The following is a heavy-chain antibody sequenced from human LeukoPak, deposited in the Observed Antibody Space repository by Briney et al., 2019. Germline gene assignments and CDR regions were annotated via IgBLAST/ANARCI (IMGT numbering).Heavy chain of an antibody. CDR1: GFTFSSYG. J-gene: IGHJ4*02. Sequence: SGGSLRLSCSASGFTFSSYGMHWVRQAPGKGLEWVAVIWYDGSNKYYADSVKGRFTISRDNSKNTLYLQMNSLRAEDTAVYYYASCPDSSGYGHFDYWGQGTLVTVSS. D-gene: IGHD3-22*01. V-gene: IGHV3-33*08. CDR2: IWYDGSNK. CDR3: ASCPDSSGYGHFDY.